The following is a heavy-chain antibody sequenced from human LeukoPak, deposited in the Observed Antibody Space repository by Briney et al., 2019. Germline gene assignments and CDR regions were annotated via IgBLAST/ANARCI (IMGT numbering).Heavy chain of an antibody. D-gene: IGHD3-22*01. V-gene: IGHV1-18*01. J-gene: IGHJ4*02. CDR3: ARDSFWSSGYEVDY. CDR2: ISAYNGNT. Sequence: ASVKVSCKASGYTFTSYGISWVRQAPGQGLEWMGWISAYNGNTDYAQKLQGRVTMTPDTSTSTAYMELRSLRSDDTAVYYCARDSFWSSGYEVDYWGQGTLVTVSS. CDR1: GYTFTSYG.